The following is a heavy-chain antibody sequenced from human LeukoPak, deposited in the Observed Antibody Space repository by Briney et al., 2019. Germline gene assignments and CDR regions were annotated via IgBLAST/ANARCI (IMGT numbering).Heavy chain of an antibody. V-gene: IGHV3-53*01. D-gene: IGHD6-13*01. CDR2: LSSGDNT. CDR3: ARAGNRAAAFDY. J-gene: IGHJ4*02. CDR1: GFNVNSYY. Sequence: GGSLRLSCAASGFNVNSYYMSWVRQAPGRGLEWVSALSSGDNTHYADSVKGRFTISRDNAKNSLYLQMNSLRAEDTAVYYCARAGNRAAAFDYWGQGTLVTVSS.